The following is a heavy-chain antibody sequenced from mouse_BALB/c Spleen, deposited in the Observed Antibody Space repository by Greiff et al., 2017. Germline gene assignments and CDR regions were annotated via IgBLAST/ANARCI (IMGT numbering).Heavy chain of an antibody. CDR2: ISYSGST. CDR1: GYSITSDYA. D-gene: IGHD2-1*01. J-gene: IGHJ2*01. V-gene: IGHV3-2*02. CDR3: ARLAYGNYY. Sequence: VQLKESGPGLVKPSQSLSLTCTVTGYSITSDYAWNWIRQFPGNKLEWMGYISYSGSTSYNPSLKSRISITRDTSKNQFFLQLNSVTTEDTATYYCARLAYGNYYWGQGTTLTVSS.